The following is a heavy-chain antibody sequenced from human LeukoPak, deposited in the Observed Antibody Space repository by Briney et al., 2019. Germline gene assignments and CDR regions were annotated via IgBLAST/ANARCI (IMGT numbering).Heavy chain of an antibody. CDR1: GFTFSTYS. Sequence: GGSLRLSCAASGFTFSTYSMNWVRQAPGKGLEWVPSISSSSSYIYYADSVKGRFTISRDNAKNSLYLQMNSLRAEDTAVYYCARDLSTHAITYYYYMDVWGKGTTVTISS. J-gene: IGHJ6*03. V-gene: IGHV3-21*01. D-gene: IGHD2-2*01. CDR3: ARDLSTHAITYYYYMDV. CDR2: ISSSSSYI.